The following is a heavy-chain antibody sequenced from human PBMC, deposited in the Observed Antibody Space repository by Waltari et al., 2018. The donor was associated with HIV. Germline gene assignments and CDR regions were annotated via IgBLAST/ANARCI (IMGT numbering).Heavy chain of an antibody. J-gene: IGHJ5*02. CDR1: AFACSKYP. V-gene: IGHV3-23*01. CDR2: ISKSGDRT. D-gene: IGHD2-2*02. Sequence: EVQVLESGGTLVQQGGSLRVSCAASAFACSKYPVSWVRQAAGQGLEWVSAISKSGDRTYYADSVRGRFTISRDNSKNTLSLQMNSLRVEDTAVYYCAIPGSGLYPTPLDLWGQGTLVTVSS. CDR3: AIPGSGLYPTPLDL.